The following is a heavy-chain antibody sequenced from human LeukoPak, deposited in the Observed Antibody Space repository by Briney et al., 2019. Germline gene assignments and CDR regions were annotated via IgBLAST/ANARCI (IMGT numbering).Heavy chain of an antibody. CDR1: GFTFSSYS. V-gene: IGHV3-48*04. Sequence: PGGSLRLSCAASGFTFSSYSMNWVRQAPGKGLEWVSYISSSSSTIYYADSVKGRFTISRDNAKNSLYLQMNSLRAEDTAVYYCAKRADTAMDWFDPWGQGTLVTVSS. CDR3: AKRADTAMDWFDP. CDR2: ISSSSSTI. J-gene: IGHJ5*02. D-gene: IGHD5-18*01.